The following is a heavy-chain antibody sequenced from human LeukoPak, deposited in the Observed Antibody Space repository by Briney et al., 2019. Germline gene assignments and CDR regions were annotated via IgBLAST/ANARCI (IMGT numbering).Heavy chain of an antibody. CDR3: ATQIVVVVAALDY. D-gene: IGHD2-15*01. J-gene: IGHJ4*02. V-gene: IGHV3-30*02. CDR2: IRYDGSNK. CDR1: GFTFSSYG. Sequence: GGSLRLSCAASGFTFSSYGMRWVRQAPGKGLEWVAFIRYDGSNKYYADSVKGRFTISRDNSKNTLYLQMNSLRAKDTAVYYCATQIVVVVAALDYWGQGTLVTVSS.